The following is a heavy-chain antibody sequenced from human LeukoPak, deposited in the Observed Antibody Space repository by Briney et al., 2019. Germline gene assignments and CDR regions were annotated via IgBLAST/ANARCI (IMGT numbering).Heavy chain of an antibody. V-gene: IGHV4-59*01. CDR2: IYYSGST. CDR1: GGSISSYY. J-gene: IGHJ5*02. CDR3: ARFVVVVPAAISGWFDP. D-gene: IGHD2-2*01. Sequence: SETLSLTCTVSGGSISSYYWSWIRQPPGKGLEWIGYIYYSGSTNYNPSLKSRVTISVDTSKNQFSLKLSSVTAADTAVYYCARFVVVVPAAISGWFDPWGQGTLVTVSP.